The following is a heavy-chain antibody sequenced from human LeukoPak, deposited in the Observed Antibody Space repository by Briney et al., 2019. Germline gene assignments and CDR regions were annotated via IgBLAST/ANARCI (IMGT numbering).Heavy chain of an antibody. CDR2: IWYDGSNK. Sequence: SGRSLRLSCAASGFTFSSYGMHWVRQAPGKGLEWVAVIWYDGSNKYYADSVKGRFTISRDNSKNTLYLQMNSPRAEDTAVYYCARETLSSYDYLDYWGQGTLVTVSS. CDR3: ARETLSSYDYLDY. J-gene: IGHJ4*02. V-gene: IGHV3-33*01. CDR1: GFTFSSYG. D-gene: IGHD5-12*01.